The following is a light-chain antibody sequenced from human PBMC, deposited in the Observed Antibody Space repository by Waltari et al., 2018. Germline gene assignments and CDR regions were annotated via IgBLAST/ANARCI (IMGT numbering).Light chain of an antibody. CDR1: QSVSRA. Sequence: EIVLTQSPGTLSLSPGETATLSCRASQSVSRALAWYQQKPGQAPRIPIYDASTRATGIPDRFGGSGSGTDLSLTISRLEPEDFAVYYCQKYVRLPATFGQGTKVEIK. CDR2: DAS. J-gene: IGKJ1*01. V-gene: IGKV3-20*01. CDR3: QKYVRLPAT.